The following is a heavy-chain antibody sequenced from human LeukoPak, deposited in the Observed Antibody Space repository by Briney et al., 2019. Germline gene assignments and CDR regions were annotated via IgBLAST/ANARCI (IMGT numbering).Heavy chain of an antibody. CDR1: GFTFSSYS. CDR2: ISSSSSTI. J-gene: IGHJ3*02. CDR3: ARDGRGDAFDI. V-gene: IGHV3-48*01. Sequence: GRSLRLSCAASGFTFSSYSMNWVRQAPGKGLEWVSYISSSSSTIYYADSVKGRFTISRDNAKNSLYLQMNSLRAEDTAVYYCARDGRGDAFDIWGQGTMVTVSS. D-gene: IGHD1-26*01.